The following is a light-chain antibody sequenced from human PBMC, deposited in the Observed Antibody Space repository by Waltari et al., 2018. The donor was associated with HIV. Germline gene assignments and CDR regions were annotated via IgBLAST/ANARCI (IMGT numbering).Light chain of an antibody. CDR1: STNIGINS. CDR2: RDT. Sequence: SVLTQPPSASGTPGQKVNFSSSGSSTNIGINSVFWYQQLPGVAPKLLIYRDTQRPSGVPDRFSGSKSGTSASLAISGLRSEDEAVYSCATWDDSLNGVLFGGGTNLNVL. V-gene: IGLV1-47*01. J-gene: IGLJ2*01. CDR3: ATWDDSLNGVL.